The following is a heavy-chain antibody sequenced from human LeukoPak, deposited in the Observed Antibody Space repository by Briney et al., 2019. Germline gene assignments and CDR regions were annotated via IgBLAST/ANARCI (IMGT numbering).Heavy chain of an antibody. Sequence: GGSLRLSCVASGFTFSSYGMHWVRQAPGKGLQYVSAISSNGGSTYYADSLKARFTISRDNSKNTLYLEMSSLRVDDTAVYYCVRVIYDSSAYYYDYWGQGALVTVSS. D-gene: IGHD3-22*01. J-gene: IGHJ4*02. CDR3: VRVIYDSSAYYYDY. CDR1: GFTFSSYG. V-gene: IGHV3-64D*09. CDR2: ISSNGGST.